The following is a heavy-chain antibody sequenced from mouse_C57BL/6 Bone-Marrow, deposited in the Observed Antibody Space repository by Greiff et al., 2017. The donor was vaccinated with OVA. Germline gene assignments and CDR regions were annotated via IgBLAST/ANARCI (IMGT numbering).Heavy chain of an antibody. D-gene: IGHD1-1*01. V-gene: IGHV1-81*01. J-gene: IGHJ1*03. CDR3: ARDYSGSSWYFDV. CDR2: IYPRSGNT. Sequence: QVQLQQSGAELARPGASVKLSCKASGYTFTSYGISWVKQRTGQGLEWIGEIYPRSGNTYYNEKFKGKATLTADKSSSTAYMELRSLTSEDAAVYFCARDYSGSSWYFDVWGTGTTVTVSS. CDR1: GYTFTSYG.